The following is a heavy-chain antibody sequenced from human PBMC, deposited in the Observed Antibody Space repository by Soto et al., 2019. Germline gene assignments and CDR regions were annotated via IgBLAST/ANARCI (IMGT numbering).Heavy chain of an antibody. V-gene: IGHV3-23*01. CDR2: ISGSGGSR. CDR1: GFPFSSYA. CDR3: TKETTADFDY. J-gene: IGHJ4*02. Sequence: GGSLRLSFSASGFPFSSYAMDWVRQAPGKGLEWVSEISGSGGSRYYADSVKGRFTISRDNSKNTLYLQMNSLRAEDTAIYYCTKETTADFDYWGQGTLVNVSS. D-gene: IGHD6-13*01.